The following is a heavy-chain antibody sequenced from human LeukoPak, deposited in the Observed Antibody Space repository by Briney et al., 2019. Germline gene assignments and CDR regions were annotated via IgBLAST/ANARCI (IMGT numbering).Heavy chain of an antibody. CDR2: IYSGGST. Sequence: GGSLRLSCAASGFTFSSYWMSWVRQAPGKGLEWVSVIYSGGSTYYADSVKGRFTISRDNSKNTLYLQMNSLRAEDTAVYYCASPDPPYYDIFPPHPFDIWGQGTMVTVSS. D-gene: IGHD3-9*01. CDR3: ASPDPPYYDIFPPHPFDI. V-gene: IGHV3-53*01. CDR1: GFTFSSYW. J-gene: IGHJ3*02.